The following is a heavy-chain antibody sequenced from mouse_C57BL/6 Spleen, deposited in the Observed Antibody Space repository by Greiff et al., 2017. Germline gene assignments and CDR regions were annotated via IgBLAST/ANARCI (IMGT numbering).Heavy chain of an antibody. J-gene: IGHJ2*01. CDR2: INPTSGST. CDR3: ARGSNSFDY. CDR1: GYTFTSYW. V-gene: IGHV1-64*01. Sequence: VQLQRPGAELVKPGASVRLSCKASGYTFTSYWMHWVKQRPGQGLEWMGMINPTSGSTNYNEKFKSKATLTLDKSSSTAYMQLRTLPPEDSAVYYDARGSNSFDYWGQGTTLTVSS.